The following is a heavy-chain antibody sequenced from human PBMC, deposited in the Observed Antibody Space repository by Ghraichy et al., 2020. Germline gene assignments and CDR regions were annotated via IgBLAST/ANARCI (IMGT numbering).Heavy chain of an antibody. V-gene: IGHV3-15*01. J-gene: IGHJ4*02. CDR2: IKSKTDGGTT. CDR1: GFTFSNAW. Sequence: GGSLRLSCAASGFTFSNAWMSWVRQAPGKGLEWVGRIKSKTDGGTTDYAAPVKGRFTISRDDSKNTLYLQMNSLKTEDTAVYYCTTDPYYYNSSGYSPYFDYWGQGTLVTVSS. CDR3: TTDPYYYNSSGYSPYFDY. D-gene: IGHD3-22*01.